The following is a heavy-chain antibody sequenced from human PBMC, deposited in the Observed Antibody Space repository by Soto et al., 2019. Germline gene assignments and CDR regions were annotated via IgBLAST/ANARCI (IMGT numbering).Heavy chain of an antibody. V-gene: IGHV4-31*03. CDR2: IYYSGST. Sequence: SETLSLTCTVSGGSISSGGYYWSWIRQHPGKGLEWIGYIYYSGSTYYNPSLKSRVTISVDTSKNQFSPKLSSVTAADTAVYYCARDAPQLWLFSPDYWGQGTLVTVSS. J-gene: IGHJ4*02. CDR1: GGSISSGGYY. CDR3: ARDAPQLWLFSPDY. D-gene: IGHD5-18*01.